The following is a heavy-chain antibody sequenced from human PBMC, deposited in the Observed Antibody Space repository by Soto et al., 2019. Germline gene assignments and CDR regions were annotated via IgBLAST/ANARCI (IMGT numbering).Heavy chain of an antibody. CDR1: GFTFSDYY. D-gene: IGHD2-2*01. J-gene: IGHJ6*04. CDR3: SRGRFRLLWGDV. Sequence: QVQLVESGGGVVQPGTSLRLSCAASGFTFSDYYMHWVRRPPGRGPEWVAVIWSDGGDKYYADSVKGRFAISRDNSKSTLFLQMNSLRVEDTAVYYCSRGRFRLLWGDVWGKGTTVTVSP. V-gene: IGHV3-33*01. CDR2: IWSDGGDK.